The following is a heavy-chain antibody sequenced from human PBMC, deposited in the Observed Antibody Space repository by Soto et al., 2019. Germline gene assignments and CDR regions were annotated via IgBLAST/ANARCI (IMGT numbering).Heavy chain of an antibody. Sequence: QVQLQESGPGLVKPSQTLSLICTVSGGSISSDGYYWNWIRQHPGKGLEWIGYIYYSGSTFYNSSLKGRITMSVDTSKNQFSLMLSSVTAADTAVYYCAREPPRGGFGRRWFDPWGQGTLVTVSS. CDR2: IYYSGST. CDR1: GGSISSDGYY. CDR3: AREPPRGGFGRRWFDP. D-gene: IGHD3-10*01. V-gene: IGHV4-31*03. J-gene: IGHJ5*02.